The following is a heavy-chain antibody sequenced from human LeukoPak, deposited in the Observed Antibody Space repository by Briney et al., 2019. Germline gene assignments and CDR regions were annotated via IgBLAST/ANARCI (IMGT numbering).Heavy chain of an antibody. V-gene: IGHV3-23*01. Sequence: GGSLRLSCAASGFTFSSYAMSWVRQAPGKGLEWVSAISGSGGSTYYADSVEGRFTISRDNSKNTLYLQMNSLRAEDTAVYYCAKDMTTLRTPGVDYWGQGTLVTVSS. D-gene: IGHD4-17*01. CDR1: GFTFSSYA. CDR2: ISGSGGST. J-gene: IGHJ4*02. CDR3: AKDMTTLRTPGVDY.